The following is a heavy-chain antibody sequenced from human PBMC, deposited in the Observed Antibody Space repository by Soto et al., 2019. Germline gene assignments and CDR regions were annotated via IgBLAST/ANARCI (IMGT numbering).Heavy chain of an antibody. CDR3: AREVQYYYDSSGYYRYFDY. J-gene: IGHJ4*02. CDR2: IYPGDSDT. V-gene: IGHV5-51*01. Sequence: PGESLKISCKGSGYSFTSYWIGWVRQMPGKGLEWMGIIYPGDSDTRYSPSFQGQVTISADKSISTAYLQWSSLKASDTAMYYCAREVQYYYDSSGYYRYFDYWGQGTLVTVSS. D-gene: IGHD3-22*01. CDR1: GYSFTSYW.